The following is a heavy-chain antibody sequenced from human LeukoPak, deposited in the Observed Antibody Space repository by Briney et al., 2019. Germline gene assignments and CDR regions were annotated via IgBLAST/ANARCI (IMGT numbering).Heavy chain of an antibody. Sequence: PGGSLRLSCAASGFTFSSYAMSWVRQAPGKGLEWVSAISGSGGSTYYADSVKGRFTISRDNSKNTLYLQMNSLRAEDTAVYYCAKAGRVATIMLTYFDYWGQGTLVTVSS. CDR2: ISGSGGST. J-gene: IGHJ4*02. D-gene: IGHD5-12*01. CDR3: AKAGRVATIMLTYFDY. V-gene: IGHV3-23*01. CDR1: GFTFSSYA.